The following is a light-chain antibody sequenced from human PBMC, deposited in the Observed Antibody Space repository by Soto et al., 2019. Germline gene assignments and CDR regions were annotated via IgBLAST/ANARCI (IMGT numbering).Light chain of an antibody. CDR2: RDS. CDR3: QVWDSSVV. J-gene: IGLJ2*01. Sequence: SYELTQPLSVSVALGQTASITCGGNNIGSKNVHWYQQKPGQAPVLVLYRDSNRPSGIPERFSGSNSGNTATLTISRAQAGDEADYYCQVWDSSVVFGGGTKLTVL. CDR1: NIGSKN. V-gene: IGLV3-9*01.